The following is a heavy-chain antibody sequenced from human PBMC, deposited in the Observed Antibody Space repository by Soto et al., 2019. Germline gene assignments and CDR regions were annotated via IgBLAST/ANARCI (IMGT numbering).Heavy chain of an antibody. Sequence: GASVKVSCKASGYTFTGYYMHWVRQAPGQGLEWMGWINPNSGGTNYAQKFQGWVTMTRDTSISTAYMELSRLRSDDTAVYYCARHISNFRYYYYAMDVWGQGTTVTVSS. D-gene: IGHD4-4*01. J-gene: IGHJ6*02. CDR3: ARHISNFRYYYYAMDV. CDR1: GYTFTGYY. CDR2: INPNSGGT. V-gene: IGHV1-2*04.